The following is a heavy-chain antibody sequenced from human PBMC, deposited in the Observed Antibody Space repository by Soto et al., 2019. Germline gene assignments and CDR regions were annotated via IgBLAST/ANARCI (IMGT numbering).Heavy chain of an antibody. J-gene: IGHJ3*01. V-gene: IGHV3-74*01. D-gene: IGHD3-3*01. Sequence: EVQLVESGGGLVQPGGSLRLSCEASEFTFSSYWMHWVRQVPGKGLVWVSRIKFDGSSTNYADSVKGRFTISRDNAKNTVYLQMNSLRAEDTAVYYCARGILGYYGFDVWGQGTMVTVSS. CDR1: EFTFSSYW. CDR3: ARGILGYYGFDV. CDR2: IKFDGSST.